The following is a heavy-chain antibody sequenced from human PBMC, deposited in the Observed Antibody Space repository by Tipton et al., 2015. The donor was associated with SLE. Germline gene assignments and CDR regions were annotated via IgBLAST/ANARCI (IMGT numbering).Heavy chain of an antibody. Sequence: LSLTCAVSSYSIRSGYYWGWIRQPPGKGLEWIGYIYYSGSTNYNPSLKSRVTISVDTSKNQFSLKLSSVTAADTAVYYCASGQWRDAFDIWGQGTMVTVSS. V-gene: IGHV4-38-2*01. CDR1: SYSIRSGYY. CDR2: IYYSGST. J-gene: IGHJ3*02. CDR3: ASGQWRDAFDI. D-gene: IGHD6-19*01.